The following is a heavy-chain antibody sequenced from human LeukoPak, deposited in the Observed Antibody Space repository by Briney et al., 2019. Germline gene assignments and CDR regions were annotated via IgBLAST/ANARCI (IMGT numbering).Heavy chain of an antibody. CDR1: GFTFSSYS. CDR3: AKGITMVRGPFDY. J-gene: IGHJ4*02. D-gene: IGHD3-10*01. CDR2: ISSSSSYI. V-gene: IGHV3-21*01. Sequence: GGSLRLSCAASGFTFSSYSMNWVRQVPGKGLEWVSSISSSSSYIYYADPVKGRFTISRDNAKNSLYLQMNSLRAEDTAVYYCAKGITMVRGPFDYWGQGTLVTVSS.